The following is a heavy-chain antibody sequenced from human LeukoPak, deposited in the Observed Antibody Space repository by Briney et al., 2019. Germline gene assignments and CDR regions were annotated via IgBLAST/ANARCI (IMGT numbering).Heavy chain of an antibody. V-gene: IGHV1-2*02. J-gene: IGHJ3*02. D-gene: IGHD3-22*01. CDR3: ARGNYDSSGQGAFDI. CDR1: GYTFTGYY. Sequence: ASVKVSCKASGYTFTGYYIHWVRQAPGQGLEWMGWINPNSGGTNYAQKFQGRVTMTRDTSISTAYMELSRLRSDDTAVYYCARGNYDSSGQGAFDIWGQGTMVTVPS. CDR2: INPNSGGT.